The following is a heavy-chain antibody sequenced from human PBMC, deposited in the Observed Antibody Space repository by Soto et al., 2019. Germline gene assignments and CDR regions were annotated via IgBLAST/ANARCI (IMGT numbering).Heavy chain of an antibody. D-gene: IGHD3-16*01. V-gene: IGHV3-23*01. Sequence: EMQLLESGGGLVQPGGSLRLSCVASGFPFSXXXMSWVRQTPXKGLEWVSGISGSGGRTYYADSVKGRFTISRDNSNNTLSLQMHILRVEDTAVYFCAKGGYYSLFDIWGQGTMVTVSA. CDR3: AKGGYYSLFDI. J-gene: IGHJ3*02. CDR1: GFPFSXXX. CDR2: ISGSGGRT.